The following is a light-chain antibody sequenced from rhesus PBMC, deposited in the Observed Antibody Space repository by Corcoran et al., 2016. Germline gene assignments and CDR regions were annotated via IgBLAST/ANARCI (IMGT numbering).Light chain of an antibody. CDR1: QGISNN. CDR2: KAS. V-gene: IGKV1-25*01. CDR3: QHGYGILYS. J-gene: IGKJ2*01. Sequence: DIQMTQSPSSLSASVGDRVTITCRASQGISNNLAWYPQQPGKIPKLLIYKASTLQSGIPSRFRGSGSGTDFTLTSSSLQPEDCATYYCQHGYGILYSFGQGTKVEIK.